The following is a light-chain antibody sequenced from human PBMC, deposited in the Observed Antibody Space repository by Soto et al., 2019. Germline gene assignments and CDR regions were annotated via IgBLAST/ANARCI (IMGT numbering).Light chain of an antibody. CDR1: QSVSSS. V-gene: IGKV3-11*01. CDR2: DAS. J-gene: IGKJ2*01. Sequence: EIVLTQSTATLSLSPGERATLSCRASQSVSSSLAWYQQRPGLPPRLLIYDASIRATGIPARFSGSGSGTDFTLTITSLEPEDFAVYYCQQRTNWPSYTFGQGTRLEIK. CDR3: QQRTNWPSYT.